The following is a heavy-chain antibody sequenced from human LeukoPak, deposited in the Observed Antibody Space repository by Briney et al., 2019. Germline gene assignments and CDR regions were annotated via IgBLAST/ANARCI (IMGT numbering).Heavy chain of an antibody. CDR3: ARENNYYDSRYYFDY. CDR1: GYTFTSYY. D-gene: IGHD3-22*01. J-gene: IGHJ4*02. V-gene: IGHV1-46*01. CDR2: INPNGGST. Sequence: GASVKVSCKASGYTFTSYYMHWVRQAPGQGLEWMGIINPNGGSTSYAQKFQGRVTMTRDTSTSTVYMELSSLRSEDTAVYYCARENNYYDSRYYFDYWGQGTLVTVSS.